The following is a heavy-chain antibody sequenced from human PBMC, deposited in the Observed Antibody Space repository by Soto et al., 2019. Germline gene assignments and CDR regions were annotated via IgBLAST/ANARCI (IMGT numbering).Heavy chain of an antibody. J-gene: IGHJ4*02. D-gene: IGHD6-13*01. V-gene: IGHV1-18*01. CDR2: INPCNGNT. CDR3: ARVGVGLAAPRVWPY. Sequence: ASVKVSCKASGYTFTIYGISWGRQAPGQGLEWMAWINPCNGNTKYAEKFLGRVTVTTDTSTATAYMEVRSLTSDDTAVFYCARVGVGLAAPRVWPYWGQGTPVTVSS. CDR1: GYTFTIYG.